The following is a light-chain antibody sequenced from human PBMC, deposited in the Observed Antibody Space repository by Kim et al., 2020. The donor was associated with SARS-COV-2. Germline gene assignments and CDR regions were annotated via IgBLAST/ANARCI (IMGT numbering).Light chain of an antibody. CDR2: GAS. CDR1: QSVSSSY. V-gene: IGKV3-20*01. CDR3: QQYGSSIT. J-gene: IGKJ5*01. Sequence: LSPGERATLCCRASQSVSSSYLAWYQQKPGQAPRLLIYGASSRATGIPDRFSGSGSGTDFTLTISRLEPEDFAVYYCQQYGSSITFGQGTRLEIK.